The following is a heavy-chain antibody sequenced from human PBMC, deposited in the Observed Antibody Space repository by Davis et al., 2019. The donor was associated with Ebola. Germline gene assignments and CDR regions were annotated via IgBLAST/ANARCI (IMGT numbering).Heavy chain of an antibody. J-gene: IGHJ6*02. Sequence: ASVKVSCKASGYTFTSYYMHWVRQAPGQGLEWMGIINPSGGSTSYAQKFQGRVTMTRDTSTSTVYMELSSLRSEDTAVYYCASGEPVAARPPYYYYGMDVWGQGTTVTVSS. CDR2: INPSGGST. CDR1: GYTFTSYY. V-gene: IGHV1-46*01. CDR3: ASGEPVAARPPYYYYGMDV. D-gene: IGHD6-6*01.